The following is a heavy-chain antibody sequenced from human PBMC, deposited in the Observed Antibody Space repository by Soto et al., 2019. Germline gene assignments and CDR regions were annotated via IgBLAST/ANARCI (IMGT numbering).Heavy chain of an antibody. D-gene: IGHD1-7*01. J-gene: IGHJ6*02. CDR3: ARHGQDTGTPYSVDGMDV. CDR1: GYSFISHW. V-gene: IGHV5-10-1*01. Sequence: GESLKISCKGSGYSFISHWITWVRQMPGKGLEWMGKIDPSDSYTNYSPSFQGHVTISGDKSIGTVYLHWSSLKASDTAMYYCARHGQDTGTPYSVDGMDVWGQGTTVTVSS. CDR2: IDPSDSYT.